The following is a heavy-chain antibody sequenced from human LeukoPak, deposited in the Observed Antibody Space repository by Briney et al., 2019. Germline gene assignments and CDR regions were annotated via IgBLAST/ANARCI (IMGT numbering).Heavy chain of an antibody. D-gene: IGHD2-21*01. V-gene: IGHV5-51*01. CDR2: IYPGDSDT. J-gene: IGHJ3*02. CDR1: GYSFTSYW. Sequence: GESLKISCKGSGYSFTSYWIGWVRQMPGKGPEWMGIIYPGDSDTRYSPSFQGQVTISADKSISTAYLQWSSLKASDTAMYYCARPPPYCGGDCYSDAFDIWGQGTMVTVSS. CDR3: ARPPPYCGGDCYSDAFDI.